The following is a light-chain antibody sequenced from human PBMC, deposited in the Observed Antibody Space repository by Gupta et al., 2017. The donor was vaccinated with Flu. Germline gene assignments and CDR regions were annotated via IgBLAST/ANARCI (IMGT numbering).Light chain of an antibody. Sequence: SPGQTAKITCSGDNLGDNYISWYQQRTGQSPVMVIYQDDRRPSGIPEGFSGSTSGNAATMTISGTQALDEADYYCQAWDSRSYVFGTGTTVTVL. V-gene: IGLV3-1*01. J-gene: IGLJ1*01. CDR3: QAWDSRSYV. CDR2: QDD. CDR1: NLGDNY.